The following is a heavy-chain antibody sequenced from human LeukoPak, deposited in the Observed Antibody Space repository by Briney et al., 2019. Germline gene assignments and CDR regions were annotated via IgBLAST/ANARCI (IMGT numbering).Heavy chain of an antibody. CDR2: IYPGDSDT. Sequence: GESLKISCKGSGYSFTSYWIGWVRQMPGKSLEWMGIIYPGDSDTRYSPSFQGQVTISADKSISTAYLQWSSLKASDTAMYYCARHSHPGYSSGSFDYWGQGTLVTVSS. CDR1: GYSFTSYW. J-gene: IGHJ4*02. D-gene: IGHD6-19*01. V-gene: IGHV5-51*01. CDR3: ARHSHPGYSSGSFDY.